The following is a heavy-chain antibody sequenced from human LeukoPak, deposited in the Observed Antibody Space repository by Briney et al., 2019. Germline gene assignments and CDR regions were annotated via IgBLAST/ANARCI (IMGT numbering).Heavy chain of an antibody. CDR2: AYHDGYYGNSQ. CDR1: GFTFSSYG. V-gene: IGHV3-33*01. J-gene: IGHJ4*02. D-gene: IGHD3-22*01. CDR3: ATGSGYYYGH. Sequence: GRSLRLSCIASGFTFSSYGMHWVRQAPGKWLEWVAVAYHDGYYGNSQYYADSVKGRFTISRDNSEKTLYLQMSSLRAEDTAVYYCATGSGYYYGHWGQGTLVSVSS.